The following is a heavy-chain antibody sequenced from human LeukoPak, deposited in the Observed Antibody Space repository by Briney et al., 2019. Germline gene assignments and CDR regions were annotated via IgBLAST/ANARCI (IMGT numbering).Heavy chain of an antibody. CDR2: INHRGST. D-gene: IGHD2-21*02. J-gene: IGHJ6*03. CDR1: GGSFSGYY. V-gene: IGHV4-34*01. Sequence: SETLSLTCVVYGGSFSGYYWSWIRQSPGKGLEWIGEINHRGSTNYNPSLKSRVTISVDTSKNQFSLKLSSVTAADTAVYYCARTYCGGDCRGYYYHYYMDVWGKGTTVTISS. CDR3: ARTYCGGDCRGYYYHYYMDV.